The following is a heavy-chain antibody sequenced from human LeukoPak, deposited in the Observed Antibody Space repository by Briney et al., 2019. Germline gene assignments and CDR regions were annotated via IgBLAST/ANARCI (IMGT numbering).Heavy chain of an antibody. V-gene: IGHV4-59*01. CDR1: GGSIKNYY. CDR2: VYYTGTT. J-gene: IGHJ6*02. Sequence: SETLSLTCALSGGSIKNYYWSWIRQPLGKGLEWIGYVYYTGTTSYNPSLKSRVTISVETSKNQFSLTLNSVTAADTAVYHCARQSDPYYHYGLDFWGQGTTVVVSS. CDR3: ARQSDPYYHYGLDF.